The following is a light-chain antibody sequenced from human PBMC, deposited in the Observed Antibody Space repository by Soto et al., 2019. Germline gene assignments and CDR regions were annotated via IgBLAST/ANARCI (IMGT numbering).Light chain of an antibody. J-gene: IGKJ3*01. CDR2: AAS. CDR1: QSISNY. V-gene: IGKV1-39*01. Sequence: DIQMTQSPSSLSASVGDRVTVTCRSSQSISNYLNWYQQESGKAPKLLIYAASNLQSGVPSRFSGSGSGTDFTLTISSLQPEDFATYYCQQTSSTPFTFGPVTKVDIK. CDR3: QQTSSTPFT.